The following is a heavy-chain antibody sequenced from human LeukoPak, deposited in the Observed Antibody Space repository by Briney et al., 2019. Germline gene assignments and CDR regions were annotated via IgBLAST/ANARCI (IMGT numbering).Heavy chain of an antibody. CDR1: GFTFSSYS. CDR2: ISSSSSYI. D-gene: IGHD3-10*01. Sequence: GGSLRLSCAASGFTFSSYSMNWVRQAPGKGLEWVSSISSSSSYIYYADSVKGRFTISRDNAKNSLYLQMNSLRAEDTAVYCCARDGPSGSYFDYWGQGTLVTVSS. J-gene: IGHJ4*02. CDR3: ARDGPSGSYFDY. V-gene: IGHV3-21*01.